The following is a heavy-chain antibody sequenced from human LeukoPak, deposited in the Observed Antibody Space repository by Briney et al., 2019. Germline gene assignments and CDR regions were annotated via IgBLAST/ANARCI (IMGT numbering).Heavy chain of an antibody. J-gene: IGHJ4*02. V-gene: IGHV3-15*01. CDR3: TTEDGSFDY. D-gene: IGHD5-24*01. Sequence: GGSLRLSCAASGFTFNSYTIHWVRQAPGKGLEWVGRIKSKTDGGTTDYAAPVKGRFTISRDDSKNTLYLQMNSLKTEDTAVYYCTTEDGSFDYWGQGTLVTVSS. CDR2: IKSKTDGGTT. CDR1: GFTFNSYT.